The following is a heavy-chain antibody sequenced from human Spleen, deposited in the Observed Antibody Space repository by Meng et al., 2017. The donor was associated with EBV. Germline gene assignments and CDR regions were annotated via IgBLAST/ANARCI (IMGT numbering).Heavy chain of an antibody. Sequence: EMLGEWGGGVVKPGRSLSLSCAASGFIVSGYGFHWVRQAPGKGPEWVAIIPSDASHNKYYADSVKGRFTISRDNSKNTLYLQMNSLKIEDTAVYYCAKDLSGRFDPWGQGTLVTVSS. V-gene: IGHV3-30*18. D-gene: IGHD1-14*01. CDR3: AKDLSGRFDP. CDR2: IPSDASHNK. J-gene: IGHJ5*02. CDR1: GFIVSGYG.